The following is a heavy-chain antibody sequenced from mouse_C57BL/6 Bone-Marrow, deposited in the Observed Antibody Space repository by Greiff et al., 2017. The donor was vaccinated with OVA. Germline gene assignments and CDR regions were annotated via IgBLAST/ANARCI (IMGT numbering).Heavy chain of an antibody. CDR3: ARGGAALDY. J-gene: IGHJ2*01. CDR2: IDPSDSYT. D-gene: IGHD6-1*01. V-gene: IGHV1-59*01. CDR1: GYTFTSYW. Sequence: VQLQQPGAELVRPGTSVKLSCKASGYTFTSYWMHWVKQRPGQGLEWIGVIDPSDSYTNYNQKFKGKATLTVDTSSSTAYMQLSSLTSEDSAVYYCARGGAALDYWGQGTTLTVSS.